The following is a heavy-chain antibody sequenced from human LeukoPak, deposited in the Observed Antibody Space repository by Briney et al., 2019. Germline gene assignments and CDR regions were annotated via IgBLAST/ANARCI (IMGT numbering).Heavy chain of an antibody. CDR1: GGSIRCYY. CDR2: IYYSGST. J-gene: IGHJ3*02. D-gene: IGHD3-3*01. V-gene: IGHV4-59*01. Sequence: PSETLSLTCTVSGGSIRCYYWSWIRQPPGKGLEWIGYIYYSGSTNYNPSLKSRVTISVDTSKNQFSLKLSSVTAADTAVYYCARGLGYYDFWSGYSPWAFDIWGQGTMVTVSS. CDR3: ARGLGYYDFWSGYSPWAFDI.